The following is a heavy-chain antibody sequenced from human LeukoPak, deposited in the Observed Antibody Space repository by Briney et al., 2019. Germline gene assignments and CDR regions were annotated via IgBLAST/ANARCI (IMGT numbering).Heavy chain of an antibody. J-gene: IGHJ5*02. CDR2: IYYSGST. D-gene: IGHD6-19*01. Sequence: SQTLSLTCTVSGGSISSGGYYWSWIRQHPGKGLEWIGYIYYSGSTYYNPSLKSRVTISVDTSKNQFSLKLSSVTAADTAVYFCARLAYSGWGWFDPWGQGTLVTVSS. CDR1: GGSISSGGYY. V-gene: IGHV4-31*03. CDR3: ARLAYSGWGWFDP.